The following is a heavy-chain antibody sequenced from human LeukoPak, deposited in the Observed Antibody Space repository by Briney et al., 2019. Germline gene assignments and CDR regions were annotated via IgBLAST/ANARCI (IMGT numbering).Heavy chain of an antibody. D-gene: IGHD2-8*02. V-gene: IGHV3-11*01. Sequence: GSLRLSCAASGFTFSDYYMSWIRQAPGKGLEWASYISSSGSTIYYADSVKGRFTISRDNAKNSLYLQMNSLRAEDTAVYYCARDDCTGGVCFDYWGQGTLVTVSS. CDR3: ARDDCTGGVCFDY. J-gene: IGHJ4*02. CDR1: GFTFSDYY. CDR2: ISSSGSTI.